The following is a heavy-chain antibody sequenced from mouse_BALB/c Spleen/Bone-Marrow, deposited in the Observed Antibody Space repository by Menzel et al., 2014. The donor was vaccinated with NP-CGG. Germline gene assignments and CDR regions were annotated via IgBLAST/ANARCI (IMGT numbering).Heavy chain of an antibody. CDR2: IWSGGST. V-gene: IGHV2-2*02. CDR1: GFSLTSYG. CDR3: ARNSDPLFAY. J-gene: IGHJ3*01. Sequence: VKLMESGPGLVQPSQSLSITCTASGFSLTSYGVHWVRQSPGKGLEWLGVIWSGGSTDYNAALISRLSISKDNSKSQVFFKMNSLQANDTAIYYCARNSDPLFAYWGQGTLVTVSA.